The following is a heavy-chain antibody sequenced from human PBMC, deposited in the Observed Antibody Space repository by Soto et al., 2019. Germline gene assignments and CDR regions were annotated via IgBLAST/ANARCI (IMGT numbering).Heavy chain of an antibody. Sequence: PVKLSCKVSGYTLTELSMHWGRLATRKGLEWMGGFDPADGETIDAKKFQGRVTMTEDTSTDTAYMELSSLRSEDTAVYYCATDVLYCSGGSCYFPRGLQHWGQGTLLTVSS. V-gene: IGHV1-24*01. CDR1: GYTLTELS. CDR2: FDPADGET. D-gene: IGHD2-15*01. CDR3: ATDVLYCSGGSCYFPRGLQH. J-gene: IGHJ1*01.